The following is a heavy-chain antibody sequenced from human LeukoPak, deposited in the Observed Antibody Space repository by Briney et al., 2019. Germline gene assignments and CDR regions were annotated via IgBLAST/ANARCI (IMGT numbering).Heavy chain of an antibody. CDR1: GLTFSNSW. CDR2: INNEGTTI. J-gene: IGHJ1*01. V-gene: IGHV3-74*01. Sequence: GGSLRLSCEASGLTFSNSWMHWVRQARGKGWVWVSRINNEGTTISYADSVKGRFTISRDNAKNTLYLQMNSLRAEDTAVYYCARVSGLGMNEYYQHWGQGTLVTVAS. CDR3: ARVSGLGMNEYYQH. D-gene: IGHD3-10*01.